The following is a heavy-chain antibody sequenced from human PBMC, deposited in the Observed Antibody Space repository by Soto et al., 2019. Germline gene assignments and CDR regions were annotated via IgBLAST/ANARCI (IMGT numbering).Heavy chain of an antibody. J-gene: IGHJ6*02. D-gene: IGHD2-2*01. CDR2: ISNIGTYT. CDR1: GFTFSSYG. Sequence: GGSLRLSCSASGFTFSSYGMHWVRQAPGKGLEWVSYISNIGTYTNYADSVKGRFTVSRDNAKNSLYLQMNSLRAEDTAAYYCASQVVVPDYYGMDVWGQGTTVTAP. V-gene: IGHV3-21*05. CDR3: ASQVVVPDYYGMDV.